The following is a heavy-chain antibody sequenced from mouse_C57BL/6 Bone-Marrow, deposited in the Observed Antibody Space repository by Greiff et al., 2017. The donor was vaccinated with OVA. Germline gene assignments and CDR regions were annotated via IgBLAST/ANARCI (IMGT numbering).Heavy chain of an antibody. CDR3: TRHGAQVPFDY. V-gene: IGHV5-12*01. Sequence: EVKLVESGGGLVQPGGSLKLSCAASGFTFSDYYMYWVRQTPEKRLEWVAYISNGGGSTYYPDTVQGRFTISRDNAKNTLYLQMSRLKSDDTAMYYCTRHGAQVPFDYWGQGTTLTVSS. CDR1: GFTFSDYY. J-gene: IGHJ2*01. D-gene: IGHD3-2*02. CDR2: ISNGGGST.